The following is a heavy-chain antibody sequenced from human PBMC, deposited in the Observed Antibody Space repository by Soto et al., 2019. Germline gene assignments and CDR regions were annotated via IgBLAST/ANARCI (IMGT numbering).Heavy chain of an antibody. J-gene: IGHJ3*02. CDR2: FDPEDGET. CDR1: GYTLTELS. Sequence: ASVKVSCKVSGYTLTELSMHWVRQAPGKGLEWMGGFDPEDGETIYAQKFQGRVTMTEDTSTDTAYMELSSLRSEDTAVYYCATGPRAHPFIEAFDIWGQGTMVTVSS. V-gene: IGHV1-24*01. CDR3: ATGPRAHPFIEAFDI.